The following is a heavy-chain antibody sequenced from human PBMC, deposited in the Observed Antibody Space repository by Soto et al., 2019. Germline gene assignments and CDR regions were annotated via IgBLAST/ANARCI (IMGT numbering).Heavy chain of an antibody. D-gene: IGHD3-10*01. J-gene: IGHJ4*02. V-gene: IGHV3-33*01. CDR2: IWYDGTTK. CDR3: ATVDNYSGSGI. CDR1: GFTFSNYG. Sequence: QVQLVESGGGVVQPGRSLRLSCAASGFTFSNYGMHWVRQAPGKGLEWVAVIWYDGTTKYYADSVQGRFTISRDNSKNTLSLQLTSLRADDTAVYYCATVDNYSGSGIWGQGTLVTVSS.